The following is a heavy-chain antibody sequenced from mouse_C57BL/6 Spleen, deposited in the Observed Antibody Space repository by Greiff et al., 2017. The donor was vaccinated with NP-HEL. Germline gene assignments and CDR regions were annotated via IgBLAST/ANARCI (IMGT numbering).Heavy chain of an antibody. CDR3: ARPSNYNVGYFDV. CDR1: GFTFSDYG. V-gene: IGHV5-17*01. Sequence: EVKLVESGGGLVKPGGSLKLSCAASGFTFSDYGMHWVRQAPEKGLEWVAYISSGSSTIYYADTVKGRFTISRDNAKNTLFLQMTSLRSEDTAMYYCARPSNYNVGYFDVWGTGTTVTVSS. J-gene: IGHJ1*03. D-gene: IGHD2-5*01. CDR2: ISSGSSTI.